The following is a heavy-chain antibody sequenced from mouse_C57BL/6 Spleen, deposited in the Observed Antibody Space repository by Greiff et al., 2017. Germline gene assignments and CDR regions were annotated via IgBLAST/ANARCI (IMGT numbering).Heavy chain of an antibody. CDR3: TGGGYYVGWFAY. J-gene: IGHJ3*01. V-gene: IGHV6-3*01. CDR1: GFTFSNYW. CDR2: IRLKSDNYAT. Sequence: EVQLQQSGGGLVQPGGSMKLSCVASGFTFSNYWMNWVRQSPEKGLEWVAQIRLKSDNYATHYAESVKGRFTISRDDSKSSVYLQMNNLRAEDTGIYYCTGGGYYVGWFAYWGQGTLVTVSA. D-gene: IGHD2-3*01.